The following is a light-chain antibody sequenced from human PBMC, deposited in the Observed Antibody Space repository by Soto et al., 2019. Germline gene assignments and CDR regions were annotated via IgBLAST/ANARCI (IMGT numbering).Light chain of an antibody. V-gene: IGKV1-5*03. CDR1: QSISSW. Sequence: DIQMTQSPSTLSASVGDRVTITCRASQSISSWLAWYQQKPGKAPKLLIYKASSLEGGVPSRFSGSGSGTEFALTISSLQPDDFATYYCQQYNSYPYTFGQGKKLEIK. CDR2: KAS. J-gene: IGKJ2*01. CDR3: QQYNSYPYT.